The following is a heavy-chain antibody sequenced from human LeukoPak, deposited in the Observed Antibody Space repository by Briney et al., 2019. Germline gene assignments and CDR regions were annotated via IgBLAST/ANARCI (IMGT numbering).Heavy chain of an antibody. Sequence: GGSLRLSCAASGFTFSGYAMSWVRQAPGKGLEWVSAISGSGGSTYYADSVKGRFTISRDNSKNTLYLQMNSLRAEDTAVYYCAKDLCSGGSCLEAFDIWGQGTMVTVSS. D-gene: IGHD2-15*01. V-gene: IGHV3-23*01. CDR1: GFTFSGYA. CDR2: ISGSGGST. J-gene: IGHJ3*02. CDR3: AKDLCSGGSCLEAFDI.